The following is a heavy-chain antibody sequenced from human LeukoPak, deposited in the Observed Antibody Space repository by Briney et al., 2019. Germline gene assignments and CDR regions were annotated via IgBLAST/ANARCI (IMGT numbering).Heavy chain of an antibody. CDR2: INHSGST. CDR1: GGSFSGYY. J-gene: IGHJ4*02. V-gene: IGHV4-34*01. D-gene: IGHD4-23*01. Sequence: SETLSLTCAVYGGSFSGYYWSWIRQPPGKGLEWIGEINHSGSTNYNPSLKSRVTISVDTSKNQFSLNLSSVTAADTAVYYCARCTVVFDYWGQGTLVTVSS. CDR3: ARCTVVFDY.